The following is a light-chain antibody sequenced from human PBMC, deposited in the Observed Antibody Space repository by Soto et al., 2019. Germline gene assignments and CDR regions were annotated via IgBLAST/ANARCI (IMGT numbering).Light chain of an antibody. J-gene: IGKJ4*01. CDR1: QTISTY. CDR2: LAS. CDR3: QQRYDWPLT. V-gene: IGKV3-11*01. Sequence: EIVLTQSPATLSLSPGERATLSCRASQTISTYLAWYQHRPGQAPRLLIHLASSRATGIPARFSGSGSGTDFTLTISSLEPEDFAVYYCQQRYDWPLTFGGGTKVEIK.